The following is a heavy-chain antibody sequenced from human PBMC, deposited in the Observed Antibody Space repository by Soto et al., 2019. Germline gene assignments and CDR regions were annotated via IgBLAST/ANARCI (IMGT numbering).Heavy chain of an antibody. CDR3: ARAGSTMVTRDFHI. Sequence: SQTLSLTGAISGDSVSSNSVAWNWIRQSPSRGLEWLGRTYYRSKWYNEYAESVKSRITINPDTSKNQFSLQLNSVTPEDTAVYYCARAGSTMVTRDFHIRGQATMVTVSS. D-gene: IGHD7-27*01. J-gene: IGHJ3*02. CDR1: GDSVSSNSVA. V-gene: IGHV6-1*01. CDR2: TYYRSKWYN.